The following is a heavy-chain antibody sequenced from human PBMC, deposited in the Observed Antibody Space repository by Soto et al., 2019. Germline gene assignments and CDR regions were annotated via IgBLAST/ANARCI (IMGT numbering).Heavy chain of an antibody. CDR1: GFTFSTYS. Sequence: EVQLVESGGGLVQPGGSLRLSCAASGFTFSTYSMNWVRQAPGKGLEWVSYISTSSGIIYYADSVKGRVTISRDNAKISLYLPMNTLRDEDTAVYDDARDRSFGFDIWGRRTMVTVSS. CDR2: ISTSSGII. J-gene: IGHJ3*02. D-gene: IGHD3-16*01. V-gene: IGHV3-48*02. CDR3: ARDRSFGFDI.